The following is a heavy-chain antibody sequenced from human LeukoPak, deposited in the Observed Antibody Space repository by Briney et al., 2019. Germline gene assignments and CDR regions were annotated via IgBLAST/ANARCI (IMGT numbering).Heavy chain of an antibody. Sequence: ASVKVSCKVSGYTLTELSMHWVRQAPGKGLEWMGGFDPEDGETIYAQKFQGRVTMTEDTSTDTAYMELSSLRSEDTAVYYCATGVGATNAFDIWDQGTMVTVSS. CDR2: FDPEDGET. D-gene: IGHD1-26*01. CDR1: GYTLTELS. J-gene: IGHJ3*02. V-gene: IGHV1-24*01. CDR3: ATGVGATNAFDI.